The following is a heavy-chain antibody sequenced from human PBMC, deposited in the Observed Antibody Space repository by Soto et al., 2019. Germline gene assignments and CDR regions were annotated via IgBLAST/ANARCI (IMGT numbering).Heavy chain of an antibody. CDR3: ARRGLVGATTFDY. Sequence: QLQLQESGPGLVKPSETLSLTCTVSGGSISSSRSYWGWIRQPPGKGLECIGSIYYSGSPYYSPSLKSRVTLSVDPSTTPFSLKLSSVTAADTAVYYCARRGLVGATTFDYWGQGTLVTVSS. CDR2: IYYSGSP. CDR1: GGSISSSRSY. J-gene: IGHJ4*02. V-gene: IGHV4-39*01. D-gene: IGHD1-26*01.